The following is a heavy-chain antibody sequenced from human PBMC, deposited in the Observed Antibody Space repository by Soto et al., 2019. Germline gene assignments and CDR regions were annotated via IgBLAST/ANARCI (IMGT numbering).Heavy chain of an antibody. CDR2: ISWDGGST. D-gene: IGHD6-13*01. CDR1: GFTFDDYT. J-gene: IGHJ4*02. CDR3: AKDKRTRYSSSWYFDY. V-gene: IGHV3-43*01. Sequence: GGSLRLSCAASGFTFDDYTMHWVRQAPGKGLEWVSLISWDGGSTYYADSVKGRFTISRDNSKNSLYLQMNSLRTEDTAVYYCAKDKRTRYSSSWYFDYWGQGTLVTVSS.